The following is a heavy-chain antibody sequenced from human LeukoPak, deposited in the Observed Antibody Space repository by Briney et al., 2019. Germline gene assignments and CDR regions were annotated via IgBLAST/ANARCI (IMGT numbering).Heavy chain of an antibody. Sequence: ASVKVSCKASGYTFTSYDINWVRQASGQGLEWMGWMNPNSGNTGYAQKFQGRVTMTRNTSISTAYMELSSLRSEDTAVYYCAREGIAVAGLDYWGQGTLVTVSS. CDR1: GYTFTSYD. D-gene: IGHD6-19*01. CDR2: MNPNSGNT. V-gene: IGHV1-8*01. CDR3: AREGIAVAGLDY. J-gene: IGHJ4*02.